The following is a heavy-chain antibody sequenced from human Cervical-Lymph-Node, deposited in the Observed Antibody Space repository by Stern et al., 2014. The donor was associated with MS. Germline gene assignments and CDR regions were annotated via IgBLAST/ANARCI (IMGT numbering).Heavy chain of an antibody. CDR2: IFHSETT. Sequence: VQLVESGPGLVKPSGTLSLTCAVSGGSVISGNWWSWVRQPPGKGLEWIGAIFHSETTNFNPSFKSRVTISIDKSQNQFSLKLTSVTAADTAVYYCARDKGYTSSLGYWFDPWGQGTLVTVSS. CDR1: GGSVISGNW. CDR3: ARDKGYTSSLGYWFDP. J-gene: IGHJ5*02. D-gene: IGHD6-19*01. V-gene: IGHV4-4*02.